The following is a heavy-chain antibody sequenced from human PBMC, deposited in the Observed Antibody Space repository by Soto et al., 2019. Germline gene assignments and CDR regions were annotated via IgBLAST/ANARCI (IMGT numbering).Heavy chain of an antibody. J-gene: IGHJ4*02. CDR3: TRDSSVLRYFDWLLVFDY. CDR2: IRSKAYGGTT. CDR1: GFTVGDYA. D-gene: IGHD3-9*01. Sequence: PGGALRLSCTASGFTVGDYAMSWVRQAPGKGLEWVGFIRSKAYGGTTEYAASVKGRFTISRDDSKSIAYLQMNSLKTEDTAVYYCTRDSSVLRYFDWLLVFDYWGQGT. V-gene: IGHV3-49*04.